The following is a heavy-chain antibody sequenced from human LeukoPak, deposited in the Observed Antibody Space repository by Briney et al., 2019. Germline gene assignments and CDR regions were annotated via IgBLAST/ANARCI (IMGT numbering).Heavy chain of an antibody. Sequence: ASVKVSCKASVYTFTGYYMHWVRQAPGQGLEWMGWINPNSGGTNYAQKFQGRVTMTRDTSISTAYMELSRLRSDDTAVYYCARESISYYYYYMDVWGKGTTVTVSS. V-gene: IGHV1-2*02. J-gene: IGHJ6*03. CDR3: ARESISYYYYYMDV. CDR1: VYTFTGYY. D-gene: IGHD3-9*01. CDR2: INPNSGGT.